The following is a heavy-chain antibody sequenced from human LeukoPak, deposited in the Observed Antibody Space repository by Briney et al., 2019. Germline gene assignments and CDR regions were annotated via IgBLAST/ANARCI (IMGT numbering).Heavy chain of an antibody. CDR3: ARGRYYGSGSYYVDY. Sequence: GASVKVSCKASGYTFTGYYIHWVRQAPGQGLEWMGWMNPNSGNTGYAQKFQGRVTMTRNTSISTAYMELSSLRSEDTAVYYCARGRYYGSGSYYVDYWGQGTLVTVSS. D-gene: IGHD3-10*01. CDR1: GYTFTGYY. CDR2: MNPNSGNT. J-gene: IGHJ4*02. V-gene: IGHV1-8*02.